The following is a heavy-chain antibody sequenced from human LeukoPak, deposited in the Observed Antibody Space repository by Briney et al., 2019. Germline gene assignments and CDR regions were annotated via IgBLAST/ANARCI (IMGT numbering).Heavy chain of an antibody. V-gene: IGHV4-61*02. J-gene: IGHJ4*02. CDR3: ARLELGTGYYFDY. CDR1: GGSISSGSYY. CDR2: IYTSGST. Sequence: SQTLSLTCTVSGGSISSGSYYWSWIRQPAGKGLEWIGRIYTSGSTNYNPSLKSRVTISVDTSKNQFSLKLSSVTAADTAVYYCARLELGTGYYFDYWGQGTLVTVSS. D-gene: IGHD7-27*01.